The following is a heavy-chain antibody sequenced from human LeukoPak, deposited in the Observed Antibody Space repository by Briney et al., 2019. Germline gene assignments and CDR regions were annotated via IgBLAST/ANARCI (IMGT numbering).Heavy chain of an antibody. J-gene: IGHJ5*02. D-gene: IGHD4-11*01. CDR2: INSSGGST. V-gene: IGHV1-46*01. CDR3: ARYAPVTRDPRYNWFDP. CDR1: GYTFTSYY. Sequence: GASVKVSCKASGYTFTSYYMHWVRQAPGQGLEWMGIINSSGGSTSYAQKFQGRVTMTRDMSTSTVYMELSSLRSEDTAVYYCARYAPVTRDPRYNWFDPWAQGTLVTVSS.